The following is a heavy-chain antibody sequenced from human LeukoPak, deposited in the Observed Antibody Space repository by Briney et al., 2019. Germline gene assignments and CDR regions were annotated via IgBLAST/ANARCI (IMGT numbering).Heavy chain of an antibody. CDR3: ARAGYCTNGVCYKRGGDY. D-gene: IGHD2-8*01. CDR2: ISGSGIST. J-gene: IGHJ4*02. Sequence: GGSLRLSCAASGFTFSSYAMNWVRQAPGKGLEWVSHISGSGISTYYADSVKGRFTISRDNSKNTLYLQMNSLRAEDTAVYYCARAGYCTNGVCYKRGGDYWGQGTLVTVSS. V-gene: IGHV3-23*01. CDR1: GFTFSSYA.